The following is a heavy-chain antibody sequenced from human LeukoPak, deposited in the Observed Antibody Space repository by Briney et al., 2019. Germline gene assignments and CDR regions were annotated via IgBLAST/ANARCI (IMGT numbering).Heavy chain of an antibody. CDR3: AKDRGTMVRGVTIFDY. CDR1: GFTFSSYA. J-gene: IGHJ4*02. CDR2: ISGSGGST. Sequence: GGSLRLSCAASGFTFSSYAMSWVRRAPGKGLEWVSAISGSGGSTYYADSVKGRFTISRDNSKNTLYLQMNSLRAEDTAVYYCAKDRGTMVRGVTIFDYWGQGTLVTVSS. D-gene: IGHD3-10*01. V-gene: IGHV3-23*01.